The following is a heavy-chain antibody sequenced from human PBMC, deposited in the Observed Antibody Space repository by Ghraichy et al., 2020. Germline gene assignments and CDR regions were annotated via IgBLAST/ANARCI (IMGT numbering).Heavy chain of an antibody. Sequence: GGSLRLSCAASGFSFGSSSMSWVRQAPGKGLEWVSTISTSGGGTHYAESVEGRFIVSRDNSKDSLFLQLYSLRPEDTAVYYCAREFDFDLWGQGTLVTVSS. J-gene: IGHJ4*02. CDR3: AREFDFDL. CDR1: GFSFGSSS. D-gene: IGHD3-10*01. CDR2: ISTSGGGT. V-gene: IGHV3-23*01.